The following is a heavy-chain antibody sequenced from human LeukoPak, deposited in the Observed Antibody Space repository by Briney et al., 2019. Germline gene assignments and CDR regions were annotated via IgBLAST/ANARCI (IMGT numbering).Heavy chain of an antibody. Sequence: GGSLRLSCAASGFTFDDYAMHWVRQAPGKGLEWVSLISGDGGSTYYADSVKGRFTISRDNSKNPLYLQMNSLRTEDTALYYCAKDRPSAYGGYCSGGSCYGNWFDPWGQGTLVTVSS. V-gene: IGHV3-43*02. CDR1: GFTFDDYA. J-gene: IGHJ5*02. CDR3: AKDRPSAYGGYCSGGSCYGNWFDP. D-gene: IGHD2-15*01. CDR2: ISGDGGST.